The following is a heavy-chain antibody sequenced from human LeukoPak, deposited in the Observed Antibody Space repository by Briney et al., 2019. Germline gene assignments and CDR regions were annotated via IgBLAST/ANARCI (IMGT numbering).Heavy chain of an antibody. CDR3: ARVGPSAILEGRNWFDP. Sequence: ASVKFSCKASGYTFTSYGISWVRQAPGQGLEWMGWISAYNGNTNYAQKLQGRVTMTTDTSTSTAYMELRSLRSDDTAVYYCARVGPSAILEGRNWFDPWGQGTLVTVSS. V-gene: IGHV1-18*01. CDR1: GYTFTSYG. D-gene: IGHD3-9*01. J-gene: IGHJ5*02. CDR2: ISAYNGNT.